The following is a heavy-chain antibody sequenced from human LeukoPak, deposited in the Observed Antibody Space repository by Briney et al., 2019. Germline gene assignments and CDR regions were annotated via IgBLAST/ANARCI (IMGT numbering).Heavy chain of an antibody. CDR3: ARVPTYYYDSSGPNSNAFDI. CDR2: ISSSSSYI. J-gene: IGHJ3*02. V-gene: IGHV3-21*01. Sequence: GGSLRLSCAAYGFTFSSYEMNWVRQAPGKGLEWVSSISSSSSYIYYADSVKGRFTISRDNAKNSLYLQMNSLRAEDTAVYYCARVPTYYYDSSGPNSNAFDIWGQGTMVTVSS. D-gene: IGHD3-22*01. CDR1: GFTFSSYE.